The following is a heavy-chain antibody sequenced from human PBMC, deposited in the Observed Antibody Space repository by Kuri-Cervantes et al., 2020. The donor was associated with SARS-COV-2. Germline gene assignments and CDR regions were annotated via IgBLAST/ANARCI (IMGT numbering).Heavy chain of an antibody. CDR2: INPNSGGT. CDR3: ARAGGGIVGANHFDY. CDR1: GYTFTGYY. V-gene: IGHV1-2*02. Sequence: ASVKVSCKASGYTFTGYYMHWVRQAPGQGLEWMGWINPNSGGTNYAQKFQGRVNMTRDTSFSTAYMELSSLRSEDTAVYYCARAGGGIVGANHFDYWGQGTLVTVSS. J-gene: IGHJ4*02. D-gene: IGHD1-26*01.